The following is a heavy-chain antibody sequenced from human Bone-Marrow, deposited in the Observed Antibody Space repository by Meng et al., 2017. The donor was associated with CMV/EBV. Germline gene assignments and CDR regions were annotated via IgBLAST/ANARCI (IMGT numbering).Heavy chain of an antibody. J-gene: IGHJ4*02. D-gene: IGHD2-15*01. CDR2: ISAYNGNT. Sequence: ASVKVSCKASGYTFTSYGISWVRQAPGQGLEWMGWISAYNGNTNYAQKLQGRVTMATDTSTSTAYMELRSLRSDDTAVYYCARGGYCSGGSCYLYFDYWGQGTLVTVSS. CDR3: ARGGYCSGGSCYLYFDY. V-gene: IGHV1-18*01. CDR1: GYTFTSYG.